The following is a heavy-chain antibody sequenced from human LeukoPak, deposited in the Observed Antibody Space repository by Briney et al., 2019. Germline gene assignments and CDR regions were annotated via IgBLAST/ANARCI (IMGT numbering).Heavy chain of an antibody. CDR3: AREDPQTTVPEGMDV. Sequence: PSETLSLTCTVSGGSISSFYWSWIRQAPGKGLEWIGDIYYSGNTNYNHYLKSRVPISVDTSKNPFSLKLSSVTAADTAVYYCAREDPQTTVPEGMDVWGQGTTVTVSS. CDR1: GGSISSFY. D-gene: IGHD4-17*01. CDR2: IYYSGNT. J-gene: IGHJ6*02. V-gene: IGHV4-59*01.